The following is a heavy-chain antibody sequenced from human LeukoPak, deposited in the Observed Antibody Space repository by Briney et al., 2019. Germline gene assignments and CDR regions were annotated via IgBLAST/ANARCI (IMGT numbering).Heavy chain of an antibody. CDR2: IWYDGSNK. CDR1: GLTFSSYG. Sequence: GRSLRLSCAASGLTFSSYGMHWVRQAPGKGLEWVAVIWYDGSNKYYADSVKGRFTISRDNSKNTLYLQMNSLRAEDTAVYYCARDFIAAAGDDYWGQGTLVTVSS. V-gene: IGHV3-33*01. D-gene: IGHD6-13*01. J-gene: IGHJ4*02. CDR3: ARDFIAAAGDDY.